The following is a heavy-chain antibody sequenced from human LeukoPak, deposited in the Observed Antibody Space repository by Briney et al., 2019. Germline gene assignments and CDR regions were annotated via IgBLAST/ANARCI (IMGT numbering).Heavy chain of an antibody. D-gene: IGHD2-8*01. J-gene: IGHJ4*02. Sequence: PGGSLRLSCAASGFTFSSYAMHWVRQAPGKGLEWVAVISYDGSNKYYADSVKGRFTISRDNSKNTLYLQMNSLRAEDTAVYYCARGVLMVYGLLPDYWGQGTLVTVSS. CDR1: GFTFSSYA. CDR2: ISYDGSNK. CDR3: ARGVLMVYGLLPDY. V-gene: IGHV3-30*04.